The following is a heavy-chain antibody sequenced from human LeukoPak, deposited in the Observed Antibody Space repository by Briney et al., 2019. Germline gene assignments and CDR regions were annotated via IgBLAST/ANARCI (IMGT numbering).Heavy chain of an antibody. CDR1: GFTVSSNY. Sequence: GGSLRLSCAASGFTVSSNYMSWVRQAPGKGLEWVSVIYSGGSTYYADSVKGRFTISRDNSKNTLYLQMNSLRAEDTAVYYCARETIPSGHDYDYYYGMDVWGQGTTVTVSS. CDR2: IYSGGST. V-gene: IGHV3-66*01. CDR3: ARETIPSGHDYDYYYGMDV. D-gene: IGHD5-12*01. J-gene: IGHJ6*02.